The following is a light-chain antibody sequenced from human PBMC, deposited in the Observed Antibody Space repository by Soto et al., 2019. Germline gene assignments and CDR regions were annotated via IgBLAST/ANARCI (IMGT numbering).Light chain of an antibody. J-gene: IGKJ4*01. Sequence: EIVMTQSKVTLSVSPGERATLSCRASQSVSSYLAWYQQKPGQAPRLLIYDASNRATGIPSRFSGSGSGTDFTLTISSLEPEDFAIYYCQQRSNWPLTFGGGTKVDIK. CDR3: QQRSNWPLT. CDR2: DAS. V-gene: IGKV3-11*01. CDR1: QSVSSY.